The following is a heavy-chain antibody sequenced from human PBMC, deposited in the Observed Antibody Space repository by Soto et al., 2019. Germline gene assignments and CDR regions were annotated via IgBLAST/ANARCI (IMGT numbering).Heavy chain of an antibody. D-gene: IGHD3-10*01. J-gene: IGHJ4*02. CDR3: ARGRSRILRFGELMIDY. V-gene: IGHV3-30-3*01. Sequence: QPGGSLRLSCAASGFTFSSYAMHWVRQAPGKGLEWVAVISYDGSNKYYAESVKGRFTISRDNSKNTLYLQMNSLRAEDTAVYYCARGRSRILRFGELMIDYWGQGTLVTVPQ. CDR1: GFTFSSYA. CDR2: ISYDGSNK.